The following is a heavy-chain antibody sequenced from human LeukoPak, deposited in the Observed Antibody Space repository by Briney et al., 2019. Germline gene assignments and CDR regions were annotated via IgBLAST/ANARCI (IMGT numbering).Heavy chain of an antibody. CDR2: ISAYNGNT. V-gene: IGHV1-18*01. J-gene: IGHJ4*02. CDR3: ARSPSVGSYDYVWGSYRYGTLDY. Sequence: ASVKVSCKASGYTFTSYGISWVRQAPGQGLEWMGWISAYNGNTNYAQKLQGRVTMTTDTSTSTAYMELRSLGSDDTAVYYCARSPSVGSYDYVWGSYRYGTLDYWGQGTLVTVSS. D-gene: IGHD3-16*02. CDR1: GYTFTSYG.